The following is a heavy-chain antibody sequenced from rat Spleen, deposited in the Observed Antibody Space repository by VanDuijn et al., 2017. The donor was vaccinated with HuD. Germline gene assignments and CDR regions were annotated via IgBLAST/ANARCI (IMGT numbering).Heavy chain of an antibody. CDR1: GFIFSNYA. V-gene: IGHV5-29*01. J-gene: IGHJ2*01. D-gene: IGHD1-4*01. CDR2: ISYDGGST. Sequence: EVQLVESGGGLVQPGRSLTLPCAASGFIFSNYAMAWVRQAPTKGLEWVAYISYDGGSTYYRDSVKGRFTISRDNAKTTLYLQMDSLRSEDTATYYCARRPGDFDCWGQGVMVTVSS. CDR3: ARRPGDFDC.